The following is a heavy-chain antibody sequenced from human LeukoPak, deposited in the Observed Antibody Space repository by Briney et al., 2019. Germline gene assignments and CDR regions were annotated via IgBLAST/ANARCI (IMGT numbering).Heavy chain of an antibody. J-gene: IGHJ4*02. CDR1: GFTFSDYW. CDR3: TGGALDY. V-gene: IGHV3-7*04. Sequence: GGSLRLSCAASGFTFSDYWMSWVRQAPGQGLEWVAKVNKDGREHHFVDSVKGRFTISRDNAKNSLFLQMDSLRAEDTAVYYCTGGALDYWGQGALVTVSS. CDR2: VNKDGREH.